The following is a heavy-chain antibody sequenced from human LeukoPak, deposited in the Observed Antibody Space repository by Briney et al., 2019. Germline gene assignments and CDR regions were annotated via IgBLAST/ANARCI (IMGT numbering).Heavy chain of an antibody. D-gene: IGHD4-23*01. CDR2: INPNSGGT. CDR3: ARDLSMTMVVTRDALDI. CDR1: GYSFTGYY. V-gene: IGHV1-2*06. J-gene: IGHJ3*02. Sequence: SVKVSCKASGYSFTGYYMHWVRQAPGQGLEWMGRINPNSGGTNYAQKFQGRVTMTRDTSISTAYMELSSLRSDDTAVYYCARDLSMTMVVTRDALDIWGQGTMVTVSS.